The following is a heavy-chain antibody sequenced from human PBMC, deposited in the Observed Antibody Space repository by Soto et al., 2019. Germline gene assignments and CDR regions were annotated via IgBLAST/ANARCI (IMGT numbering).Heavy chain of an antibody. CDR2: IIPIFGTA. D-gene: IGHD4-17*01. J-gene: IGHJ6*02. V-gene: IGHV1-69*13. CDR1: GGTFSSYA. Sequence: ASVKVSCKASGGTFSSYAISWVRQAPGQGLEWMGGIIPIFGTANYAQKFQGRVTITADESTSTAYMELSSLRSEDTAVYYCARDYGDYVAPNYYYGMDVWGQGTTVTVSS. CDR3: ARDYGDYVAPNYYYGMDV.